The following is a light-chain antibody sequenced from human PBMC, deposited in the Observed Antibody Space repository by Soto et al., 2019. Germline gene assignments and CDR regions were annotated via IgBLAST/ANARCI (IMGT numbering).Light chain of an antibody. V-gene: IGKV3D-15*01. J-gene: IGKJ4*01. Sequence: EVLMTQSPATLSLSPGERATLSCRANQSVSSNLAWYQQRRGQAPRLLIYGASSRATGIPARFSGSGSGTEFTLTISSLQSEDFAVYYCQQYDNWPPLTFGGGTKVEIK. CDR2: GAS. CDR3: QQYDNWPPLT. CDR1: QSVSSN.